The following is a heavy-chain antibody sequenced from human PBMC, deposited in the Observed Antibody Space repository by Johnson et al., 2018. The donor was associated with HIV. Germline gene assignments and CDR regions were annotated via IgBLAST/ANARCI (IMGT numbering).Heavy chain of an antibody. J-gene: IGHJ3*02. CDR2: IYWNGGRT. D-gene: IGHD5-24*01. CDR3: ARDGYNQKPLDAFDI. V-gene: IGHV3-20*04. CDR1: GFTFDDYG. Sequence: VQLVESGGGLVKPGGSLRLSCAASGFTFDDYGMSWVRQAPGKGLEWVSGIYWNGGRTSYADSVKGRFTISRDNSKNTLYLQMNSLRAEDTAVYYCARDGYNQKPLDAFDIWGQGTMVTVSS.